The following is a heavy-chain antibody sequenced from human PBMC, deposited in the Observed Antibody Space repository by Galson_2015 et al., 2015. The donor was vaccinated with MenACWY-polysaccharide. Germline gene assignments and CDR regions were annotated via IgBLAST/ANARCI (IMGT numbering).Heavy chain of an antibody. CDR3: TRDRPIDY. CDR1: GFTFGDYA. J-gene: IGHJ4*02. V-gene: IGHV3-49*03. Sequence: SLRLSCAASGFTFGDYAMAWFRQAPGKGLEWVGFIRCKASGETTGYAASVKGRFTISRDDSKSTAYLQMNSLQTEDPGIYYCTRDRPIDYWGQGTLVTVSS. CDR2: IRCKASGETT.